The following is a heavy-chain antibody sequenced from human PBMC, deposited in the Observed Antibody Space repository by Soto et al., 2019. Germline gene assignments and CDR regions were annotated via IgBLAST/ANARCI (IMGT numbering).Heavy chain of an antibody. CDR3: ARGPGFSSLRYYYYYGMDY. D-gene: IGHD2-15*01. Sequence: PSETLSLTCAVYGGSFSGYYWSWIRQPPGKGLEWIGEINHSGSTNYNPSLKSRVTISVDTSKNQFSLKLSSVTAADTAVYYCARGPGFSSLRYYYYYGMDYWGQGITVSVSS. V-gene: IGHV4-34*01. CDR1: GGSFSGYY. CDR2: INHSGST. J-gene: IGHJ6*02.